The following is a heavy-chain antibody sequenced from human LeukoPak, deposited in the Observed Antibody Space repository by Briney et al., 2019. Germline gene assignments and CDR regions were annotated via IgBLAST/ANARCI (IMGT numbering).Heavy chain of an antibody. V-gene: IGHV4-34*01. CDR3: ARGSGYSYGY. Sequence: SDTLSLTCAVYGGSFSGYYWSWIRQPPGKGLEWIGEINHSGSTNYNPSLKSRVTISVDTSKNQFSLKLSSVTAADTAVYYCARGSGYSYGYWGQGTLVTVSS. D-gene: IGHD5-18*01. J-gene: IGHJ4*02. CDR1: GGSFSGYY. CDR2: INHSGST.